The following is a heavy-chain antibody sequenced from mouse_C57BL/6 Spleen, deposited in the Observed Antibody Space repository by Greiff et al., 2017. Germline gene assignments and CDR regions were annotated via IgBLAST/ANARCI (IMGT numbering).Heavy chain of an antibody. CDR2: IYPRSGNT. CDR1: GYTFTSYG. CDR3: ARDGTVVAEGVYYFDY. V-gene: IGHV1-81*01. Sequence: VQLQQSGAELARPGASVKLSCKASGYTFTSYGISWVKQRTGQGLEWIGEIYPRSGNTYYNEKFKGKATLTADKSSSTAYMELRSLTSEDSAVYFCARDGTVVAEGVYYFDYWGQGTTLTFSS. D-gene: IGHD1-1*01. J-gene: IGHJ2*01.